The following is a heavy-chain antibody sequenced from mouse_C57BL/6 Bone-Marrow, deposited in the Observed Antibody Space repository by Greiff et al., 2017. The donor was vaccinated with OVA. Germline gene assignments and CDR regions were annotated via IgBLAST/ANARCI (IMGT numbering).Heavy chain of an antibody. Sequence: VQLQQSGPELVKPGASVKMSCKASGYTFTDYNMHWVKQSHGKSLEWIGYINPNNGGTSYNQKFKGKATLTVNKSSSTAYMELRSLTSEDSAVYYCARGGGLGQGMDYWGQGTSVTVSS. CDR3: ARGGGLGQGMDY. V-gene: IGHV1-22*01. D-gene: IGHD4-1*01. CDR1: GYTFTDYN. J-gene: IGHJ4*01. CDR2: INPNNGGT.